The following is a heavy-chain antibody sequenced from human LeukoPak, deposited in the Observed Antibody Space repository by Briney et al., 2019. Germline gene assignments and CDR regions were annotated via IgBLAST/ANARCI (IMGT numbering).Heavy chain of an antibody. J-gene: IGHJ4*02. CDR1: GFTFSSYG. Sequence: GRSLRLSCAASGFTFSSYGMSWVRQAPGKGLEWVSAISGSGGSTYYADSVKGRFTISRDNSKNTLYLRMNSLRAEDTAVYYCAKEIAGVFSAFDYWGQGTLVTVSS. D-gene: IGHD2-15*01. CDR2: ISGSGGST. V-gene: IGHV3-23*01. CDR3: AKEIAGVFSAFDY.